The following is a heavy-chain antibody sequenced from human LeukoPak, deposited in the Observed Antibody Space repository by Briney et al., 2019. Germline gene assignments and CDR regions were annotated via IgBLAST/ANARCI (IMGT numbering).Heavy chain of an antibody. CDR3: ARISSRSGSYY. V-gene: IGHV3-7*01. Sequence: GRSLRLSCVVSGLRFRNYGMHWVRQAPGKGLEWVANIKQDGSEKYYVDSVKGRFTISRDNAKNSLYLQMNSLRAEDTAVYYCARISSRSGSYYWGQGTLVTVSS. J-gene: IGHJ4*02. CDR2: IKQDGSEK. D-gene: IGHD1-26*01. CDR1: GLRFRNYG.